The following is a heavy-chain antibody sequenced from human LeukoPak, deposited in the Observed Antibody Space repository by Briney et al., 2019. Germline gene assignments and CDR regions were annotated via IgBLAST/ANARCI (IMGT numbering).Heavy chain of an antibody. Sequence: SVKVSCKASGGTFSSYAISWVRQAPGQGLEWMGGIIPIFGTANYAQKFQGRVTITTDESTSTAYMELSSLGSEDTAVYYCARGAGTHYYYYYYYMDVWGKGTTVTVSS. CDR1: GGTFSSYA. V-gene: IGHV1-69*05. D-gene: IGHD3-10*01. CDR2: IIPIFGTA. CDR3: ARGAGTHYYYYYYYMDV. J-gene: IGHJ6*03.